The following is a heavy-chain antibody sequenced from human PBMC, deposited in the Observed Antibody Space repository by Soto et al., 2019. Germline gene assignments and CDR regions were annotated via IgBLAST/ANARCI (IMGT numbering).Heavy chain of an antibody. J-gene: IGHJ5*02. CDR1: GYTFTGYF. CDR3: ARDYGDYDNWFDP. V-gene: IGHV1-2*02. Sequence: ASVKVSCKASGYTFTGYFMHWVRQAPGQGLEWMGWINPNSGGTSYAQKFQGRVTMTRDTSISTAYMELTRLRSDDTAVYYCARDYGDYDNWFDPWGQGTLVTVSS. CDR2: INPNSGGT. D-gene: IGHD4-17*01.